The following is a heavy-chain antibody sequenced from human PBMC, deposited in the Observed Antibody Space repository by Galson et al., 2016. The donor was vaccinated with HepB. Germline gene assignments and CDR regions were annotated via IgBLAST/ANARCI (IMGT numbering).Heavy chain of an antibody. CDR1: GGSISSRTYF. Sequence: SETLSLTCSVSGGSISSRTYFWAWIRQPPGKGLERIGSINYSGSAYYNPSLKSRVTMSVDTSKNQFSLNLSSVTAADTAFYYCATELFRFHYFDYWGQGTLATVSS. J-gene: IGHJ4*02. D-gene: IGHD1-14*01. CDR2: INYSGSA. V-gene: IGHV4-39*01. CDR3: ATELFRFHYFDY.